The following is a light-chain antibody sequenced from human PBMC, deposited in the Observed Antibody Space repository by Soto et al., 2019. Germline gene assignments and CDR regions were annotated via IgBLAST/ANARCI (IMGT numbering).Light chain of an antibody. V-gene: IGLV2-8*01. CDR3: SSFAGSNNFPYV. CDR1: SSDVGAYDY. CDR2: EIN. Sequence: QSALTQLPSASGSPGQSVTISCTGTSSDVGAYDYVSWYQQHPGKAPKLMIYEINKRPSGVPDRFSGSKPGNTASLTVSGLQAEDEADYYCSSFAGSNNFPYVFGTGTKVTVL. J-gene: IGLJ1*01.